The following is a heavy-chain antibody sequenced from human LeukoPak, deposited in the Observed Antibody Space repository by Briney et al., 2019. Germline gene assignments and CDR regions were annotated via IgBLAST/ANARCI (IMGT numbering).Heavy chain of an antibody. V-gene: IGHV1-46*01. CDR1: GYTFTSNY. D-gene: IGHD3-10*01. Sequence: ASVKVSCKAFGYTFTSNYMDWVRQAPGQGTEWGGVISPSGGSTTYAQKFQGRVTLTRDMSTSTDYLELSSLRAEDTDVYYCARDNSGRDEAWWFNPWGQGTLVTVSS. J-gene: IGHJ5*02. CDR3: ARDNSGRDEAWWFNP. CDR2: ISPSGGST.